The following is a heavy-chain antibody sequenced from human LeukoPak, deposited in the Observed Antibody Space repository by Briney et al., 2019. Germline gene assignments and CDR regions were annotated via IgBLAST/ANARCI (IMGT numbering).Heavy chain of an antibody. Sequence: GGSLRLSCAASGFTFSDYYMSWIRQAPGKGLEWVSYISSSSSYTNYADSVKGRFTISRDNAKNSLYLQMNSLRAEDTAVYYCARRGSSGYYFLDYWGQGTLVTVSS. V-gene: IGHV3-11*06. J-gene: IGHJ4*02. CDR2: ISSSSSYT. CDR3: ARRGSSGYYFLDY. D-gene: IGHD3-22*01. CDR1: GFTFSDYY.